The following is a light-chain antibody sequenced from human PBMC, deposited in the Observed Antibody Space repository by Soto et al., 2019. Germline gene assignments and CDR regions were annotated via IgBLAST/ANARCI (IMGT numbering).Light chain of an antibody. CDR3: QSFDSSLSVA. CDR2: GNI. CDR1: SSNIGAGYD. Sequence: QSALTQPPSVSGAPGQRVTISCTGSSSNIGAGYDVHWYQQLPGTAPKILIYGNINRPSGVPDRFSGSKSGTSASLAITGLQAEDEADYYCQSFDSSLSVAFGGGTKVTVL. J-gene: IGLJ2*01. V-gene: IGLV1-40*01.